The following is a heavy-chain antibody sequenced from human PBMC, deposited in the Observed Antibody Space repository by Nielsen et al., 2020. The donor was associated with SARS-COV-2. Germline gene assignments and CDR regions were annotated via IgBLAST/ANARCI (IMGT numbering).Heavy chain of an antibody. D-gene: IGHD4-23*01. CDR1: GGSISSSS. J-gene: IGHJ4*02. CDR3: ASRDPTQLYGGNSGAGY. Sequence: ETLSLTCTVSGGSISSSSYYWGWIRQPPGKGLEWVSSISSSSSYIYYADSVKGRFTISRDNAKNSLYLQMNSLRAEDTAVYYCASRDPTQLYGGNSGAGYWGQGTLVTVSS. CDR2: ISSSSSYI. V-gene: IGHV3-21*01.